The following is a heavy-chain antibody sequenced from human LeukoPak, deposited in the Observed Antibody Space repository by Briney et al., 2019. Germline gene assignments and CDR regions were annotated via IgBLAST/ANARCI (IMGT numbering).Heavy chain of an antibody. J-gene: IGHJ4*02. CDR3: ARGVQWLVPDY. V-gene: IGHV4-39*07. CDR1: GGSISSSSYY. CDR2: IYYSGST. D-gene: IGHD6-19*01. Sequence: PSETLSLTCTVSGGSISSSSYYWGWIRQPPGKGLEWIGSIYYSGSTYYNPSLKSRVTISVDTSKNQFSLKLSSVTAADTAVYYCARGVQWLVPDYWGQGTLVTVSS.